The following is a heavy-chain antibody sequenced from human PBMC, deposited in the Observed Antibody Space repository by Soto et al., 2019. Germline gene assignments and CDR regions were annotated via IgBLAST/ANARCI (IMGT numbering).Heavy chain of an antibody. D-gene: IGHD3-3*01. V-gene: IGHV4-30-4*01. J-gene: IGHJ4*02. Sequence: QVQLQESGPGLVKPSQTLSLTCTVSGGSIHSGNYYWSWIRQPPGKGLEYIGYVYYRGSTHYNPSLKSRVSISVDTSHNQFSLKLTSVTAADTAVYYCARVVAGYDFWSGYPFDYWGQGTLVTVSS. CDR3: ARVVAGYDFWSGYPFDY. CDR2: VYYRGST. CDR1: GGSIHSGNYY.